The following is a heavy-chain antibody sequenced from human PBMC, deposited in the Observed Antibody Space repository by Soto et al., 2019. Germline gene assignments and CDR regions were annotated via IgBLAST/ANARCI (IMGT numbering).Heavy chain of an antibody. CDR3: ARRSGWKNYYYGMDV. CDR2: IYPGDSDT. J-gene: IGHJ6*02. CDR1: GYSFTSYW. V-gene: IGHV5-51*01. D-gene: IGHD6-19*01. Sequence: GESLKISCKGSGYSFTSYWIGWVRQMPGKGLEWMGIIYPGDSDTRYSPSFQGQVTISADRSISTAYLQWSSLKASDTAMYYCARRSGWKNYYYGMDVWGQGTTVTVSS.